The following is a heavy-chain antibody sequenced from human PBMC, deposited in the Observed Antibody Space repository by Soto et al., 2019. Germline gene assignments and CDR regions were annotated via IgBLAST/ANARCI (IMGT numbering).Heavy chain of an antibody. V-gene: IGHV3-11*06. CDR2: IISTTNYI. CDR3: ARESEDLTSNFDY. Sequence: RLSCAASGFSFSDSYMSWVRQAPVKGLELVPSIISTTNYIYYGDSMKGRFTISRDNAKNSLYLEMNSLRAEDTAVYYCARESEDLTSNFDYWGQGTLVTVSS. CDR1: GFSFSDSY. J-gene: IGHJ4*02.